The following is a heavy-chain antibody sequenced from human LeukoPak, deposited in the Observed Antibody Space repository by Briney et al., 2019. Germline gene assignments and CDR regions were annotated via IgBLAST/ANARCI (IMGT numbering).Heavy chain of an antibody. V-gene: IGHV1-2*02. J-gene: IGHJ5*02. CDR2: INPNSGGT. D-gene: IGHD2-15*01. CDR1: GYTFTGYY. Sequence: ASVKVSCKASGYTFTGYYMHWVRQAPGQGLEWMGWINPNSGGTNYAQKFQGRVTMTRDTSISTAYMELSRLRPDDTAVYYCARVSVANQYHYCSGGSCFWFDPWGQGTLVTVSS. CDR3: ARVSVANQYHYCSGGSCFWFDP.